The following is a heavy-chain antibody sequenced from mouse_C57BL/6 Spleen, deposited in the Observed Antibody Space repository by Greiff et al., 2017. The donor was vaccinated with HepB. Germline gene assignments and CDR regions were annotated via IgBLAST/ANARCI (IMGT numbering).Heavy chain of an antibody. CDR3: ARGGSSSFDY. CDR1: GYTFTSYW. V-gene: IGHV1-69*01. Sequence: QVQLQQPGAELVMPGASVKLSCKASGYTFTSYWMHWVKQRPGQGLEWIGEIDPSDSYTNYNQKFKGKSTLTVDKSSSTAYMQLSSLTSEDSAVYSCARGGSSSFDYWGQGTTLTVSS. J-gene: IGHJ2*01. CDR2: IDPSDSYT. D-gene: IGHD1-1*01.